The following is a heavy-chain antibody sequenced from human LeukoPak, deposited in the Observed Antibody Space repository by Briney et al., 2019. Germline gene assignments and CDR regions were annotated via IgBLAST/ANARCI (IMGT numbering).Heavy chain of an antibody. CDR2: IYYSGST. CDR3: ARAGIVGATKLDP. Sequence: PSETLSLTCTVSGGSISSYYWSWIRQPPGKGLEWIGYIYYSGSTNYNPSLKSRVTISVDTSKNQFSLKLSSVTAADTAVYYCARAGIVGATKLDPWGQGTLVTVSS. D-gene: IGHD1-26*01. V-gene: IGHV4-59*01. CDR1: GGSISSYY. J-gene: IGHJ5*02.